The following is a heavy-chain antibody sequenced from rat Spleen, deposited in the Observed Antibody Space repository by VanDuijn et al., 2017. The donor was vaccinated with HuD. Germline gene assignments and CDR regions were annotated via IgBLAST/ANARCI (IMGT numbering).Heavy chain of an antibody. V-gene: IGHV5S13*01. Sequence: EVQLVESGGGLVQPGRSLKLSCGVSGFTFSDYGMAWVRQAPTKGLEGVTFIRSGGGNTYYRDSVKGRFTISRDNAKSTLYRPMDSLRSEDTATDYCARHANIRSNWYFDFWGPGTMVTVSS. CDR1: GFTFSDYG. J-gene: IGHJ1*01. D-gene: IGHD1-1*01. CDR2: IRSGGGNT. CDR3: ARHANIRSNWYFDF.